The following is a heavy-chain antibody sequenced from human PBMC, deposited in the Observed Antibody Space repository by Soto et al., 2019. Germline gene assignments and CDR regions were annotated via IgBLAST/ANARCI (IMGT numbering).Heavy chain of an antibody. J-gene: IGHJ5*01. CDR3: ARHQSHSSSYVDS. CDR1: GGXISSSSYY. CDR2: IYYSGST. Sequence: SETLSLTCTVSGGXISSSSYYWGWIRQPPGKGLEWIGSIYYSGSTYYNPSLKSRVTISVDTSKNQFSLKLSSVTAADTAVYYCARHQSHSSSYVDSWGLGTLVTVSS. D-gene: IGHD6-13*01. V-gene: IGHV4-39*01.